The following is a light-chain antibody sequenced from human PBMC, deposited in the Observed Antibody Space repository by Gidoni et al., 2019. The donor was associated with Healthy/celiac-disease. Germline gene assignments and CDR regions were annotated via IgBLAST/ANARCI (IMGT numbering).Light chain of an antibody. CDR2: KAS. Sequence: DIQMTQSPSTLSASVGDRVTITCRASQSISSWLAWYQQKPGKAPKLLIYKASSLESGVPSRSSGSGSGTEFTLTISSLQPDDFATYYCQQYNSYPYTFGQXTKLEIK. CDR1: QSISSW. J-gene: IGKJ2*01. CDR3: QQYNSYPYT. V-gene: IGKV1-5*03.